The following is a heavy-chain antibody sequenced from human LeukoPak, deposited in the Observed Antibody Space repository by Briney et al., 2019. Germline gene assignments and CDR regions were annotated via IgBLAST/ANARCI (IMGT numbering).Heavy chain of an antibody. CDR1: GFTFSNYG. CDR2: ISYDGSNR. J-gene: IGHJ4*02. CDR3: AKDQGSVVVVVAASDY. Sequence: GRSLRLSCAASGFTFSNYGMHWVRQAPGKGREWVAVISYDGSNRYYAESVKGRFTISRDNSKNTLYLQMNSLRTEDTAVYYCAKDQGSVVVVVAASDYWGQGTLVTVSS. V-gene: IGHV3-30*18. D-gene: IGHD2-15*01.